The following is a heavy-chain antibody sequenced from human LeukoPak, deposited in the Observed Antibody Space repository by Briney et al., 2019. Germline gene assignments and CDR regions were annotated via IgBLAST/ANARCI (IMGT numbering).Heavy chain of an antibody. D-gene: IGHD3-9*01. CDR1: GGTFSSYA. Sequence: SVKVSCKASGGTFSSYAISWVRQAPGQGLEWMGGIIPIFGTTNYAQKFQGRVTMTRNTSISTAYMELSSLRSEDTAVYYCARVPSGPLRYFDWLLEGGNWFDPWGQGTLVTVSS. J-gene: IGHJ5*02. V-gene: IGHV1-69*05. CDR2: IIPIFGTT. CDR3: ARVPSGPLRYFDWLLEGGNWFDP.